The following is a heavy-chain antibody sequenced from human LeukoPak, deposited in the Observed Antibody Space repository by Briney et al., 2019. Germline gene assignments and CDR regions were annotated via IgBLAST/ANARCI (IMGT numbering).Heavy chain of an antibody. V-gene: IGHV1-2*02. D-gene: IGHD3-10*01. Sequence: ASVKVSCKASGYTFTCYYIHWVRQAPGQGLEWMGWINPNSGGTNYAQNFQGRVTMTRDTSISTAYMELSRLRSDDTAVYYCARAPSTGYGSGSLNWFDHWGQGTLVTVSS. CDR2: INPNSGGT. J-gene: IGHJ5*02. CDR3: ARAPSTGYGSGSLNWFDH. CDR1: GYTFTCYY.